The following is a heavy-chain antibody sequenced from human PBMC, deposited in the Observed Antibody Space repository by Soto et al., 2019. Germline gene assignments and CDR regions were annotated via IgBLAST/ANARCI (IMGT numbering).Heavy chain of an antibody. CDR2: IIPKSGNA. CDR1: GGTFNRYT. D-gene: IGHD4-17*01. J-gene: IGHJ4*02. Sequence: SVKVSCKGSGGTFNRYTITWVRQATGQGLEWMGRIIPKSGNAGYAQNFQGRVTITADTSMSTAYMELSSLRSEDTAVYYCARTLYGDNVDYWGQGTLVTVSS. CDR3: ARTLYGDNVDY. V-gene: IGHV1-69*02.